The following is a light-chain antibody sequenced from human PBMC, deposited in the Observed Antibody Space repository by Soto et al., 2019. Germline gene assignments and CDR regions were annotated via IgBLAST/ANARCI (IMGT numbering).Light chain of an antibody. CDR3: QHYGTSAL. V-gene: IGKV3-20*01. Sequence: EMVLTQSPGTLSLSPGERATLSCRASQSVSDSYLAWYQQKPGQAPRLLIYASSRATGIPDRFSGSGSGTDFTLTISRLEPEDFAVYYWQHYGTSALFGPGTKVDIK. CDR1: QSVSDSY. CDR2: AS. J-gene: IGKJ3*01.